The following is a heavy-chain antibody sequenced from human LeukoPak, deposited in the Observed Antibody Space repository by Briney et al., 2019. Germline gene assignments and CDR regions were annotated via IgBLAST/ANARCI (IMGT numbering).Heavy chain of an antibody. CDR3: ASPAKGYCSGGSCYRWYFDL. V-gene: IGHV1-69*10. CDR2: IIPILGIA. Sequence: GASVKVSCKASGGTFSSYAISWVRQAPGQGLEWMGGIIPILGIANYAQKFQGRVTITADKSTSTAYMELSSLRSEDTAVYYCASPAKGYCSGGSCYRWYFDLWGRGTLVTVSS. J-gene: IGHJ2*01. D-gene: IGHD2-15*01. CDR1: GGTFSSYA.